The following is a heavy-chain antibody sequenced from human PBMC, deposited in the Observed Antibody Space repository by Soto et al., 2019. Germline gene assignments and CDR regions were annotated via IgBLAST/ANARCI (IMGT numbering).Heavy chain of an antibody. CDR1: GGSISSYY. CDR2: IYYSGST. CDR3: ARVWEAYCGGDCSPDAFDI. Sequence: SETLSLTCTVSGGSISSYYWSWIRQPPGKGLEWIGYIYYSGSTNYNPSLKSRVTISVDTSKNQFSLKLSSVTAADTAVYYCARVWEAYCGGDCSPDAFDIWGQGTMVT. J-gene: IGHJ3*02. V-gene: IGHV4-59*01. D-gene: IGHD2-21*01.